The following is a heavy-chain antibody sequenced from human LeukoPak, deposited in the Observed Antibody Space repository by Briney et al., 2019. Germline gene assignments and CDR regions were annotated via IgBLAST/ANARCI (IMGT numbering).Heavy chain of an antibody. CDR2: ISGSGGST. D-gene: IGHD6-19*01. J-gene: IGHJ3*02. CDR3: AKAITQWLVRNAFDI. CDR1: GFTFSSYA. V-gene: IGHV3-23*01. Sequence: PGGSLRLSCAASGFTFSSYAMSWVRQAPGKGLEWVSAISGSGGSTYYADSVKGRFTISGDNSKNTLYLQMNSLRAEDTAVYYCAKAITQWLVRNAFDIWGQGTMVTVSS.